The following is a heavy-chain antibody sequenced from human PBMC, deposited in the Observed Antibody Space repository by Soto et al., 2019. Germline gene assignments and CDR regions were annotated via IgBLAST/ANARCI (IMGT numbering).Heavy chain of an antibody. Sequence: GGSLRLSCAASGFTFSSYCMHWVRQAPGKGLEWVAVIWYDGSNKYYADSVKGRFTISRDNSKNTLYLQMNSLRAEDTAVYYCAREGDSSGYYYIYYGMDVWGQGTTVTVSS. J-gene: IGHJ6*02. CDR1: GFTFSSYC. CDR3: AREGDSSGYYYIYYGMDV. V-gene: IGHV3-33*01. D-gene: IGHD3-22*01. CDR2: IWYDGSNK.